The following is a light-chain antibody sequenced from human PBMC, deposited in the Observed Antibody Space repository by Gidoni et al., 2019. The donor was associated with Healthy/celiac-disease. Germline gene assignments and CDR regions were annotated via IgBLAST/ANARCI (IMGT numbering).Light chain of an antibody. Sequence: EIVLTQSTGTLSLSPGERATLSCRASQSVSSSYLAWYQQKPGQAPRLLIYGASSRATGIPDRFSGSGSGTDFTLTISRLEPDDFAVYYCQQYGRSPWTFGQGTKVEIK. V-gene: IGKV3-20*01. CDR3: QQYGRSPWT. J-gene: IGKJ1*01. CDR2: GAS. CDR1: QSVSSSY.